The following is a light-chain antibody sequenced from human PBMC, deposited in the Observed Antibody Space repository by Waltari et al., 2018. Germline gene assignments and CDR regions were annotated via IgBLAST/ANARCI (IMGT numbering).Light chain of an antibody. CDR1: QSVSSY. Sequence: EIVLTQSPATLSLSPGERATLSCRASQSVSSYLAWYQKKPGQAPRLLIYDASNRATGIPARFSGSGSGTDFTLTISSLEPEDFAVYYCQQRSNWPFGQGTKVEIK. CDR3: QQRSNWP. V-gene: IGKV3-11*01. CDR2: DAS. J-gene: IGKJ1*01.